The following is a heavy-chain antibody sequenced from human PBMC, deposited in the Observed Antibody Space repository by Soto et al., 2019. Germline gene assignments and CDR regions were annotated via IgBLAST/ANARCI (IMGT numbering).Heavy chain of an antibody. D-gene: IGHD3-22*01. J-gene: IGHJ4*02. V-gene: IGHV3-21*01. CDR3: VRDGLDYYDTERLYFDN. CDR2: ISSSAVYV. Sequence: GSLRLSCAASGFNFLTYSLSWVRQAPGKGLEWVASISSSAVYVDYADSMKGRFTISRDNAKNLLHLQMTSLRAEDTATYHCVRDGLDYYDTERLYFDNWGQGTLVTVSS. CDR1: GFNFLTYS.